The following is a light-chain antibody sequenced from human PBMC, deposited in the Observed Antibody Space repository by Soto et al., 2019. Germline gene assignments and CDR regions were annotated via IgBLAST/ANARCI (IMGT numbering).Light chain of an antibody. V-gene: IGLV2-14*01. Sequence: SALTQPSSLSGSPGQSITISCTGTSSDVGAHNFVSWYQQHPGKAPKLMIYEVSNRPSGVSDRFSGSKSGNTASLTISGLQAEDEADYYCNSYTNTAARVFGTGTKVTVL. CDR2: EVS. CDR1: SSDVGAHNF. J-gene: IGLJ1*01. CDR3: NSYTNTAARV.